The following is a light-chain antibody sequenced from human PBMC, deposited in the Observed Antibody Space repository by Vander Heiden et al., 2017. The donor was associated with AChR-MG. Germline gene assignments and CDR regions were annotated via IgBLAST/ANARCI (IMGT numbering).Light chain of an antibody. CDR1: SSYAGRYKE. CDR3: CSYTSSSTLYV. CDR2: DVS. V-gene: IGLV2-14*03. J-gene: IGLJ1*01. Sequence: HSALTHPSSVSGSPGQSTTTSCTGTSSYAGRYKEVPSYQHFPGNPPKLMMYDVSNRPSGVANSFSGSKSGNTAALTISGLQAEDEADYYCCSYTSSSTLYVFGTGTKVTVL.